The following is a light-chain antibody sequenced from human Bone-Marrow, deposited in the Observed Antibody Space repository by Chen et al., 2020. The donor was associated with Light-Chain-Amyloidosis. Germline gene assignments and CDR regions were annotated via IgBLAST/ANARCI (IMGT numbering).Light chain of an antibody. CDR1: DLPTKY. CDR3: QSANSSGTYEVI. CDR2: RDT. V-gene: IGLV3-25*03. J-gene: IGLJ2*01. Sequence: SYELTQPPSVSVSPGQTARITCSGDDLPTKYAYWYQQKPGQAPVLVIHRDTERSSGISERFPRSISWTTTTLTISGVQAEDDADYHCQSANSSGTYEVIFGGGTKLTVL.